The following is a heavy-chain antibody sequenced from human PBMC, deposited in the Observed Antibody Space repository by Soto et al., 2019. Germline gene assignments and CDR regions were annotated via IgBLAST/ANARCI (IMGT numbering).Heavy chain of an antibody. CDR1: GDSISSYY. Sequence: QVQLQESGPGLVKPSETLSLTCTVSGDSISSYYWSWIRQPPGRGLEWIGYIYISGSTNYNPSLTGRVTISVDTSKNQFSLKLNSVTAADTAVYYCARGVLRYYYYGMDVWGQGTTVTVSS. CDR3: ARGVLRYYYYGMDV. CDR2: IYISGST. V-gene: IGHV4-59*01. J-gene: IGHJ6*02.